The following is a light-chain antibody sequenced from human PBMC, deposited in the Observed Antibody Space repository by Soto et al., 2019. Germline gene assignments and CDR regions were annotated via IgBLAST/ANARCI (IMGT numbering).Light chain of an antibody. J-gene: IGLJ2*01. Sequence: SYELTQPPSVSVSPGQTARITCSGDALPKQYAYWYQQKPGQAPVLVIYKDSERPSGIPERFSGSSSGTTVTLTISGVQAEDEADYYCQSADSSGTVVFGGGTKLIVL. CDR3: QSADSSGTVV. CDR1: ALPKQY. CDR2: KDS. V-gene: IGLV3-25*03.